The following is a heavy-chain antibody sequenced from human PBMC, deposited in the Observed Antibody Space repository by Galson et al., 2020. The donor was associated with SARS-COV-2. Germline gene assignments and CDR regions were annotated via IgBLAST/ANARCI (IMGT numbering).Heavy chain of an antibody. CDR2: ISYDGSNK. CDR3: VACIVGATKREYYDYYGMDV. D-gene: IGHD1-26*01. V-gene: IGHV3-30*03. Sequence: TGGSLRLSCAASGFTFSSYGMHWVRQAPGKGLEWVAVISYDGSNKYYADSVKGRFTISRDNSKNTLYLQMNSLRAEDTAVYYCVACIVGATKREYYDYYGMDVWGQGTTVTVSS. CDR1: GFTFSSYG. J-gene: IGHJ6*02.